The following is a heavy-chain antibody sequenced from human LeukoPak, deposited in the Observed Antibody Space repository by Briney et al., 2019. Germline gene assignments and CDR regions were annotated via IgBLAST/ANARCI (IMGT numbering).Heavy chain of an antibody. J-gene: IGHJ3*02. V-gene: IGHV4-39*07. D-gene: IGHD2-15*01. CDR1: GGSISSSSYY. CDR2: IYYSGST. Sequence: PSETLSLTCTVSGGSISSSSYYWGWIRQPPGKGLEWIGSIYYSGSTYYNPSLKSRVTISVDTSKNQFSLKLSSVTAADTAVYYCASVRRSELLPVLSDAFDIWGQGTMVTVSS. CDR3: ASVRRSELLPVLSDAFDI.